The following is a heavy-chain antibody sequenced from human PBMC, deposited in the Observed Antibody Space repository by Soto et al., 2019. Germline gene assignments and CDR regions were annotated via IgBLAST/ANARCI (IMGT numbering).Heavy chain of an antibody. CDR3: ARRVGATPRAFYFDY. Sequence: GGSLRLSCAASGFTFSTYEMNWVRQAPGKGLEWLSYISSSGSTIYYADSVKGRFTISRDNVKNSLYPQMNSLRAEDTAVYYCARRVGATPRAFYFDYWGQGTLVTVSS. V-gene: IGHV3-48*03. CDR2: ISSSGSTI. CDR1: GFTFSTYE. J-gene: IGHJ4*02. D-gene: IGHD1-26*01.